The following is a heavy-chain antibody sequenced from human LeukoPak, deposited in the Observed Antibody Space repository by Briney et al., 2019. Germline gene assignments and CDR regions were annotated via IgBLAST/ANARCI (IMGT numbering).Heavy chain of an antibody. CDR1: GFTVSSYY. J-gene: IGHJ4*02. Sequence: PGGSLRLSCVISGFTVSSYYMNWVRQAPGKGLGWVSVIYSAGTTYYADSVRGRFTISRDSSKNTLYLQMNSLRADDTAVYYCARTEYFDYWGQGTLVTVSS. CDR2: IYSAGTT. V-gene: IGHV3-53*01. CDR3: ARTEYFDY.